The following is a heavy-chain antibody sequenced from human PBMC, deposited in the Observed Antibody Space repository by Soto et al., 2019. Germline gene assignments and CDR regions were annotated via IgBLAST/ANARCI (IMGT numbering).Heavy chain of an antibody. D-gene: IGHD2-15*01. CDR1: GGSVRSNNW. CDR3: GCRVEDISYDYYGMDV. Sequence: PSETLSLTCAVSGGSVRSNNWWFWVRQPPGKGLEWIGEIHHRESTNLNPSLKSRVTISVGRSKNEFSLKVKSVTAADTAVYYCGCRVEDISYDYYGMDVWGQGTTVTVS. J-gene: IGHJ6*02. CDR2: IHHREST. V-gene: IGHV4-4*02.